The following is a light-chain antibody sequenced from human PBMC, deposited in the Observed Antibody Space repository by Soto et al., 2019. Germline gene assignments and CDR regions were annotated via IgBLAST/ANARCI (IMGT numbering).Light chain of an antibody. CDR3: QQVKSYPRT. CDR2: QES. J-gene: IGKJ4*01. CDR1: QAITNN. V-gene: IGKV1-9*01. Sequence: DIQLTQSPFFLSASVGDRVTITCRASQAITNNLAWYQQKPGKPPTLLIYQESTLQSGVPSRFSGSKSGSQFTLTIDRLQPEDFATYYCQQVKSYPRTFGGGTKVEIK.